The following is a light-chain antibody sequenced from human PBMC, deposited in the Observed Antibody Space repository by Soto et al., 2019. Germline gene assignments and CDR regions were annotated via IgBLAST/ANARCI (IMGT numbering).Light chain of an antibody. V-gene: IGKV1-39*01. J-gene: IGKJ2*01. CDR2: SAS. Sequence: DIQMTQSPASLAASVGDRVTISCRASHSINTYLNWYQQTPGKAPRLLIYSASTLQSGVPSRFSGSGSGTYFTLTITNLQPEDFATYSCQQSSRTPYTFGQGTKVAIK. CDR1: HSINTY. CDR3: QQSSRTPYT.